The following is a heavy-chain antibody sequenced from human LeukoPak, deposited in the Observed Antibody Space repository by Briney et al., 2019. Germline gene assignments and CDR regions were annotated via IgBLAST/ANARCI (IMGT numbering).Heavy chain of an antibody. J-gene: IGHJ4*02. CDR1: GFTVSSNY. CDR2: ISEGVGST. Sequence: GGSLRLSCAASGFTVSSNYMSWVRQAPGKGLEWVSGISEGVGSTYYADSVKGRFTISRDNSKNTLYLQMNSLRAEDTAVYYCTKDRRITVMGGQGTLVTVSS. D-gene: IGHD3-22*01. CDR3: TKDRRITVM. V-gene: IGHV3-23*01.